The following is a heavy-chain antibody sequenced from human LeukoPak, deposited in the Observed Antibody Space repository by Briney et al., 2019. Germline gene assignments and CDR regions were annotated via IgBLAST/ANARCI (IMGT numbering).Heavy chain of an antibody. CDR3: ARDGNYYDSSGPADY. Sequence: PGWFMRLSCAASRFTFSRYWMHWVRQAPGKGLVWVSRINSDGIGTSYADSVKGRFTISRDNAKNTLYLQMNSLRAEDTAVHYCARDGNYYDSSGPADYWGQGTLVTVS. CDR1: RFTFSRYW. CDR2: INSDGIGT. D-gene: IGHD3-22*01. J-gene: IGHJ4*02. V-gene: IGHV3-74*01.